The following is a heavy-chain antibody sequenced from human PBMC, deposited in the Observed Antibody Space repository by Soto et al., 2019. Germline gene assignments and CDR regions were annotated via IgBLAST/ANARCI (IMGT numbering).Heavy chain of an antibody. D-gene: IGHD3-9*01. J-gene: IGHJ6*02. V-gene: IGHV1-18*01. CDR2: ISAYNGNT. CDR1: GYTFTSYG. CDR3: ARVQRLSYDILTGYRPAPYGMDV. Sequence: ASVKVSCKASGYTFTSYGISWVRQAPGQGLEWMGWISAYNGNTNYAQKLQGRVTMTTDTSTSTAYMELRSLRSDDTAVYYCARVQRLSYDILTGYRPAPYGMDVWGQGTTVTVSS.